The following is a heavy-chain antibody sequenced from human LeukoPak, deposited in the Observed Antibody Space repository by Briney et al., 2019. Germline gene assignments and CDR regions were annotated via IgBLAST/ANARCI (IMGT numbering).Heavy chain of an antibody. CDR3: ARRQWLANFDY. D-gene: IGHD6-19*01. J-gene: IGHJ4*02. CDR2: IYPGDSDT. V-gene: IGHV5-51*01. Sequence: KVSCKASGYTFTSYGISWVRQAPGQGLEWMGIIYPGDSDTRYSPSFQGQVTISADKSISTAYLQWSSLKASDTAMYYCARRQWLANFDYWGQGTLVTVSS. CDR1: GYTFTSYG.